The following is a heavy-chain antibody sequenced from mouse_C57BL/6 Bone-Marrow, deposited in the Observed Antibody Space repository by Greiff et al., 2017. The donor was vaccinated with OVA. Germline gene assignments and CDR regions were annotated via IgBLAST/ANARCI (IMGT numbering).Heavy chain of an antibody. V-gene: IGHV14-4*01. CDR3: STMVTTRYFDV. Sequence: EVQLQESGAELVRPGASVKLSCTASGFNIKDDYMHWVKQRPEQGLEWIGWIDPENGDTEYASKFQGKATITADTSSNTAYLQLSSLTSEDTAVYYCSTMVTTRYFDVWGTGTTVTVSS. CDR1: GFNIKDDY. CDR2: IDPENGDT. D-gene: IGHD2-2*01. J-gene: IGHJ1*03.